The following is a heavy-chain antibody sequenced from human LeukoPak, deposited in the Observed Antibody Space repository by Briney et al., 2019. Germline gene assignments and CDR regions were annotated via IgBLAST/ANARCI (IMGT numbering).Heavy chain of an antibody. J-gene: IGHJ3*02. D-gene: IGHD3-10*01. CDR3: ARTDYYGSGIQPDAFDI. Sequence: SETLSLTCTVSGGSISSGGYYWSWIRQPAGKGLEWIGRIYSSGSTNYNPSLKSRVTISVDTSKNQFSLKLSSVTAADTAVYYCARTDYYGSGIQPDAFDIWGQGTMVTVSS. CDR1: GGSISSGGYY. CDR2: IYSSGST. V-gene: IGHV4-61*02.